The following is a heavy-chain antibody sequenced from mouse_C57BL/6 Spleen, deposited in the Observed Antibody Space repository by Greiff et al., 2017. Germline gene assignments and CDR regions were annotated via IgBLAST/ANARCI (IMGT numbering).Heavy chain of an antibody. V-gene: IGHV1-82*01. CDR2: IYPGDGDT. D-gene: IGHD4-1*01. Sequence: VQLQQSGPELVKPGASVKISCKASGYAFSSSWMNWVKQRPGKGLEGIGRIYPGDGDTKYNGKFKGKATLTADKPSSTAYMQLSSLTSEDSAVYFCARELGPYFDVWGTGTTVTVSS. CDR1: GYAFSSSW. CDR3: ARELGPYFDV. J-gene: IGHJ1*03.